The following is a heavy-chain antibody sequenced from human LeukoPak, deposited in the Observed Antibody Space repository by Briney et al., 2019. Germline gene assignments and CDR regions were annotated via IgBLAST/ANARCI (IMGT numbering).Heavy chain of an antibody. J-gene: IGHJ1*01. CDR3: AKRGAVGGAYCQH. CDR2: INPNSGGT. V-gene: IGHV1-2*02. Sequence: GASVKVSCKASGYTFTDYYMHWVRQAPGQGLEWMGWINPNSGGTNYAQKFQGRVTMTRDTSISTAYMELSSLRSDDTAVYYCAKRGAVGGAYCQHWGQGTLVTVSS. CDR1: GYTFTDYY. D-gene: IGHD6-19*01.